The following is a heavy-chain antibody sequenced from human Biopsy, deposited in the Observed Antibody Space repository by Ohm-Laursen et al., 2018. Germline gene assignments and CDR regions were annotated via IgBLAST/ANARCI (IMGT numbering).Heavy chain of an antibody. D-gene: IGHD3-3*01. CDR3: ARLYRLDDYWNDDPPDAFDV. CDR1: GGSISSDY. J-gene: IGHJ3*01. Sequence: TLPLTCPVSGGSISSDYWSWIRQPPRKGLEWIGYISSRGSTNYNPSLRGRVTITVDTSKNQFSLKLTSVTAADTAVFFCARLYRLDDYWNDDPPDAFDVWGQGTMVTVSS. V-gene: IGHV4-59*01. CDR2: ISSRGST.